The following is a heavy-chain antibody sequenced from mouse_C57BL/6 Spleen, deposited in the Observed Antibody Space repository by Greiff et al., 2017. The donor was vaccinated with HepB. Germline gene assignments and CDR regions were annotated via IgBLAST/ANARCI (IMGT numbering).Heavy chain of an antibody. CDR1: GYAFSSSW. V-gene: IGHV1-82*01. CDR3: AREVRAPMDY. CDR2: IYPGAGDT. J-gene: IGHJ4*01. Sequence: QVQLQQSGPELVKPGASVKISCKASGYAFSSSWMNWVKQRPGKGLEWIGRIYPGAGDTNYNGKFKGKATLTADKSSSTAYMQLSSLTSEDSAVYLCAREVRAPMDYWGQGTSVTVSS.